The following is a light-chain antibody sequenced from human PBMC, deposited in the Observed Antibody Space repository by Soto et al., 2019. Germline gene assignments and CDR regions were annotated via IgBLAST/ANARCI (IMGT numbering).Light chain of an antibody. CDR3: QQYINLWT. Sequence: EIVMTQSPATLSVSPGERVTLSYRASQSVSSNLAWYQQKPGQSPRLLIYGASTRATGIPARFSGSGSGTEFTLTISSLQSEDFAVYYCQQYINLWTFGQGTKVEIK. V-gene: IGKV3-15*01. CDR1: QSVSSN. CDR2: GAS. J-gene: IGKJ1*01.